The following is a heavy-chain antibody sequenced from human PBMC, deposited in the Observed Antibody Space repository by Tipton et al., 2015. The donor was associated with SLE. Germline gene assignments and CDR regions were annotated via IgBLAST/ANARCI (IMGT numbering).Heavy chain of an antibody. Sequence: SLRLSCAASGFTFDNYAMMWVRQAPGKGLEWVSAISGSGGSTYYADSLKGRFTISRDNFKNTLFLQMNSLRVEDTAVYYCVQRRTLTGPYGVDVWGQGTTVTVSS. V-gene: IGHV3-23*01. J-gene: IGHJ6*02. CDR2: ISGSGGST. CDR3: VQRRTLTGPYGVDV. CDR1: GFTFDNYA.